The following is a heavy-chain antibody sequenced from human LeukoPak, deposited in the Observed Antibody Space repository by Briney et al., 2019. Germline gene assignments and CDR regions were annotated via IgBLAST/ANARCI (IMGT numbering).Heavy chain of an antibody. V-gene: IGHV4-39*01. CDR2: IYYSGST. D-gene: IGHD1-26*01. CDR3: ARQGELLRFDY. Sequence: SETLSLTCTVSGGSISSYYWSWIRQPPGKGLEWIGSIYYSGSTHYSPSLKSRVTISVDTSKNQFSLKLSSVTAADTAVYYCARQGELLRFDYWGQGTLVTVSS. J-gene: IGHJ4*02. CDR1: GGSISSYY.